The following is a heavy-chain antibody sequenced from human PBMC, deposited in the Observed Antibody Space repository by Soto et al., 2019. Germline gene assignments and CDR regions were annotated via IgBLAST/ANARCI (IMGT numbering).Heavy chain of an antibody. V-gene: IGHV3-66*01. CDR3: ARGALIHLDAFDL. CDR2: IQSGGST. J-gene: IGHJ3*01. Sequence: EVQLVESGGGLVQPGESLRLSCAASGFTVSSNYMSWVRQAPGKGLEWVSIIQSGGSTDYAESLKDRFILSRDNSKNTLYLQMNSLRAEDTAVYYCARGALIHLDAFDLWGQGTMVTVSS. CDR1: GFTVSSNY. D-gene: IGHD2-21*01.